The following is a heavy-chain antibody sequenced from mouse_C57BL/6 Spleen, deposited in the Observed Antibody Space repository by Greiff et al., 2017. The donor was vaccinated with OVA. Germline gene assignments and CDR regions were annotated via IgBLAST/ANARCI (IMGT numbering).Heavy chain of an antibody. CDR1: GYTFTSYW. J-gene: IGHJ2*01. Sequence: VQLQQPGAELVKPGASVKMSCKASGYTFTSYWITWVKQRPGQGLEWIGEIDPSDSYTNYNQKFKGKATLTVDTSSSTAYMQLSSLTSEDSAVYYGAGRGETDYWGQGTTLTVSA. CDR3: AGRGETDY. V-gene: IGHV1-69*02. CDR2: IDPSDSYT.